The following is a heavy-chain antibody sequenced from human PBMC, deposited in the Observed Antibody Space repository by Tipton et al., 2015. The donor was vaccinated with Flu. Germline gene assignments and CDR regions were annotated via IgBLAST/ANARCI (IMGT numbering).Heavy chain of an antibody. Sequence: QSEAEVKKAGASVKVSCKASGYTFSSYGISWVRQAPGQGLEWVGWISPYNGKIKYAKKFQGRVTMTTDTSTSTAYMELRSLRSDDTAVYYCARTAKIWLAVAGIQVWFDPWGQGTLVTVSP. CDR1: GYTFSSYG. D-gene: IGHD6-19*01. CDR2: ISPYNGKI. CDR3: ARTAKIWLAVAGIQVWFDP. V-gene: IGHV1-18*01. J-gene: IGHJ5*02.